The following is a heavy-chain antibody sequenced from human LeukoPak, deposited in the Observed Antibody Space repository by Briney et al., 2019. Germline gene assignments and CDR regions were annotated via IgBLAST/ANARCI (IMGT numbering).Heavy chain of an antibody. J-gene: IGHJ4*02. CDR2: IKSDGSST. CDR3: ARDRGYTQDY. V-gene: IGHV3-74*01. CDR1: GFTFSSYW. Sequence: PGGSLILSCEASGFTFSSYWMHWVRQAPGKGLVWVSHIKSDGSSTTYADSVKGRFTISRDNAKNTLYLQMNSLRAEDTAVYYCARDRGYTQDYWGQGTLVTVSS. D-gene: IGHD5-12*01.